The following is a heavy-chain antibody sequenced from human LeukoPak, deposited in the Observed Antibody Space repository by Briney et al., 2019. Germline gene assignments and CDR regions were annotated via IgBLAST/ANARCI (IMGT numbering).Heavy chain of an antibody. CDR1: GYTFTGYY. CDR2: INPNSGGT. CDR3: ARGYSGHPGIDY. D-gene: IGHD5-12*01. V-gene: IGHV1-2*02. J-gene: IGHJ4*02. Sequence: ASVKVSCKTSGYTFTGYYMHWVRQAPGQGLEWMGWINPNSGGTNYAQKFQGRVTMTRDTSISTAYMELSRLRSDDTAVYYCARGYSGHPGIDYWGQGTLVTVSS.